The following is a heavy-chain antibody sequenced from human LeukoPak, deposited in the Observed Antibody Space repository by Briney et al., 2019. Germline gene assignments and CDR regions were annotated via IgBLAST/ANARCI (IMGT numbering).Heavy chain of an antibody. Sequence: PSKTLSLTRTVSGGSISYYYWSWIRQPPGKGLEGIGAIYFSGSTNYNPSLQSRVTISVETSKNQVSLKLSSVTAADTAVYYCAKHLYTGYDYWGQGILVTVSS. CDR3: AKHLYTGYDY. V-gene: IGHV4-59*01. CDR2: IYFSGST. J-gene: IGHJ4*02. CDR1: GGSISYYY. D-gene: IGHD5-12*01.